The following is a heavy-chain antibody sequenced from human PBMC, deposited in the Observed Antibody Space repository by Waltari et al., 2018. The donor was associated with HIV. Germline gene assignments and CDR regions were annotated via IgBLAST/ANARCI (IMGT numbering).Heavy chain of an antibody. CDR1: VFTLVSYR. CDR3: ARADYDFWSGSFYYYYGMDV. D-gene: IGHD3-3*01. Sequence: EVQLVASGGGLGQPGGSLSFTCPGSVFTLVSYRMGWVGPGAGKGLEWVANIKQDGREKYYVDSVKGRFTSSRDNAKNSLYLQMNSLRAEDTAVYYCARADYDFWSGSFYYYYGMDVWGQGTTVTVSS. CDR2: IKQDGREK. J-gene: IGHJ6*02. V-gene: IGHV3-7*01.